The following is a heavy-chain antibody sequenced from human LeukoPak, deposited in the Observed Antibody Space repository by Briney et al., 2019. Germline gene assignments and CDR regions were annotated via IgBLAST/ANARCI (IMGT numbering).Heavy chain of an antibody. D-gene: IGHD3-22*01. Sequence: GGSLRLSCAASGFTFSSYAMSWVRQAPGKGLEWVSAISGSGGSTYYADSVKGRFTISRDNSKNTLYLQMNSLRAEDTAVYYCAKDQKNYYDNTGLDYWGQGTLVTVSS. J-gene: IGHJ4*02. V-gene: IGHV3-23*01. CDR2: ISGSGGST. CDR3: AKDQKNYYDNTGLDY. CDR1: GFTFSSYA.